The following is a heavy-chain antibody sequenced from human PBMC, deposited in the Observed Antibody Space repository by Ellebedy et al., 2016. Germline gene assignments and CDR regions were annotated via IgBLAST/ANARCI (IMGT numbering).Heavy chain of an antibody. D-gene: IGHD6-19*01. V-gene: IGHV3-7*01. J-gene: IGHJ4*02. Sequence: GGSLRLSXAASGFTLNNYWMSWVRQAPGKGLEWVANIKQDGSEIYYVDSVKGRFTISRDNTKNSLYLQMNSLRGEDTAVYYCVRDGTGGWYFDHWGQGTQVTVSS. CDR3: VRDGTGGWYFDH. CDR1: GFTLNNYW. CDR2: IKQDGSEI.